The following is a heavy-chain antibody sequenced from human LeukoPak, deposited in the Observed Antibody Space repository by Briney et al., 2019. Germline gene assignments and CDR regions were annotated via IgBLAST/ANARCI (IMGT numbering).Heavy chain of an antibody. CDR3: ASGFVGYCSSTSCYRGGLSPGVFDY. Sequence: SETLSLTCTVSGGSVSSGSYYWSWIRQPPGKGLEWIGYIYYSGSTNYNPSLKSRVTISVDTSKNQFSLKLSSVTAADTVVYYCASGFVGYCSSTSCYRGGLSPGVFDYWGQGTLVTVSS. CDR1: GGSVSSGSYY. V-gene: IGHV4-61*01. CDR2: IYYSGST. D-gene: IGHD2-2*01. J-gene: IGHJ4*02.